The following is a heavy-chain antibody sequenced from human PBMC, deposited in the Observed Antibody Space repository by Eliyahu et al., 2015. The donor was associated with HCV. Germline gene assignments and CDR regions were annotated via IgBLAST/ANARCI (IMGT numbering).Heavy chain of an antibody. Sequence: QVQLQESGPGLVKPSQTLSLTCTVSGGSISSGSYYWSWIRXPAGKGLEWIGRIYTSGSTNYNPSLKSRVTISVDTSKNQFSLKLSSVTAADTAVYYCARDHDYGDYVPSYYYGMDVWGQGTTVTVSS. CDR1: GGSISSGSYY. V-gene: IGHV4-61*02. J-gene: IGHJ6*02. D-gene: IGHD4-17*01. CDR2: IYTSGST. CDR3: ARDHDYGDYVPSYYYGMDV.